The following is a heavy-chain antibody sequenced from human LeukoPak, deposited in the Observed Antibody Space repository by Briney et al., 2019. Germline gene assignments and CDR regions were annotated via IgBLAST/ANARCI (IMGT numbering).Heavy chain of an antibody. CDR2: ISISGSKT. Sequence: GGSLRLSCAASEFDFSSHAMTWVRQAPGKGLEWVSAISISGSKTYYADSVKGRFTISRDNSKNTLYPQMNSLRAEDTAVYYCANGIRPNDYWGQGTQVTVSS. V-gene: IGHV3-23*01. D-gene: IGHD1-1*01. CDR3: ANGIRPNDY. CDR1: EFDFSSHA. J-gene: IGHJ4*02.